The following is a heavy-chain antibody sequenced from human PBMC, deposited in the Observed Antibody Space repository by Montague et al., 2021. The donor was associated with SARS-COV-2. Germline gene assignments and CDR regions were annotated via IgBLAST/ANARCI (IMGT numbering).Heavy chain of an antibody. V-gene: IGHV4-34*01. J-gene: IGHJ4*02. Sequence: SETLSLTCAVYGGSFSGYYWTWIRQSPGKGLEWIAEINHSGTTNYNFNPSLRSRVTISVDTSKSQFSLKLSPVTAADTSVYYCARWDPQTLTLIGLRGKSASDYWGQGTLVTVSS. CDR1: GGSFSGYY. D-gene: IGHD4-23*01. CDR3: ARWDPQTLTLIGLRGKSASDY. CDR2: INHSGTT.